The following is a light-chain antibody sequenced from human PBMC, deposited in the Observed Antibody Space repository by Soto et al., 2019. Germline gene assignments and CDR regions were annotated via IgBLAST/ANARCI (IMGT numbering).Light chain of an antibody. Sequence: DIQMTQSPSTLSASVGDRVAITCRASQSISTLLAWYQQKPGKAPKLLIYKASRLESGVPSRFSGSGSGTEFTLIIKSLQPDDFATFYCQQYYSYPWTFVQGTKVEIK. CDR3: QQYYSYPWT. J-gene: IGKJ1*01. V-gene: IGKV1-5*03. CDR1: QSISTL. CDR2: KAS.